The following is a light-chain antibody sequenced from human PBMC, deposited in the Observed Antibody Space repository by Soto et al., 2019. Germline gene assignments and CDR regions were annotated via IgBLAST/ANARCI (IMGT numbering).Light chain of an antibody. CDR1: SGSIASNY. Sequence: NFMLTQPHSVSESPGKTVIISCTRSSGSIASNYVQWYQQRPGSSPTTVIYEDNQRPSGVPDRFSGSIDSSSNSASLTISGLETEDEAHFYCQSYDATNPVFGGGTKLTV. V-gene: IGLV6-57*01. CDR3: QSYDATNPV. CDR2: EDN. J-gene: IGLJ3*02.